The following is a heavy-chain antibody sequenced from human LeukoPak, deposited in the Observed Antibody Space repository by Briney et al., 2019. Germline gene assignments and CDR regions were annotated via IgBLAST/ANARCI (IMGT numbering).Heavy chain of an antibody. CDR1: GGSISSYY. CDR2: IYYSGST. J-gene: IGHJ4*02. CDR3: ARHLVVVAATEAGFDY. Sequence: SETLSLTCTVSGGSISSYYWNWIRQPPGKGLEWIGFIYYSGSTNYNPSLKSRVTISVDTSKNQFSLKLSSVTAADTAVYYCARHLVVVAATEAGFDYWGQGTLVTVST. V-gene: IGHV4-59*08. D-gene: IGHD2-15*01.